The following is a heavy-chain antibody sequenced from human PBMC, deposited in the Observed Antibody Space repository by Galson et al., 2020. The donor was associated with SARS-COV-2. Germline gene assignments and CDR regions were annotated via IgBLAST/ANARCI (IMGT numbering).Heavy chain of an antibody. CDR3: ARAAAGTPYYYYYYMDV. Sequence: HGESLKISCKGSGYSFTSYWIGWVRQMPGKGLEWMGIIYPGDSDTRYSPSFQGQVTISADKSISTAYLQWSSLKASDTAMYYCARAAAGTPYYYYYYMDVWGKGTTVTVSS. CDR2: IYPGDSDT. J-gene: IGHJ6*03. D-gene: IGHD6-13*01. CDR1: GYSFTSYW. V-gene: IGHV5-51*01.